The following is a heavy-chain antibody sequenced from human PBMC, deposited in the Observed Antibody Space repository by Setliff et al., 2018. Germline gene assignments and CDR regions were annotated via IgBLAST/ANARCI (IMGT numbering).Heavy chain of an antibody. Sequence: SETLSLTCNVSGASIRNFYWTWIRQPPGKGLEWIGYVHFTGSTNYNPSLKSRVTMSVDVSKSQFSLRLSSVTAADAAVYFCARESATIGEFPLYYFDKWGQGIPVTVS. CDR2: VHFTGST. D-gene: IGHD3-10*01. V-gene: IGHV4-59*12. CDR1: GASIRNFY. CDR3: ARESATIGEFPLYYFDK. J-gene: IGHJ4*02.